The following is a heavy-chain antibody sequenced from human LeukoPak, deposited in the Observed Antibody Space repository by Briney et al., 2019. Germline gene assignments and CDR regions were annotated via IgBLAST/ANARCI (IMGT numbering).Heavy chain of an antibody. CDR2: IYYSGST. J-gene: IGHJ4*02. CDR3: ARDPGEIAVAGTGYFDY. D-gene: IGHD6-19*01. Sequence: SETLSLTCTVSGGSVSSGSYYWSWIRQPPGTGLEWIGYIYYSGSTNYNPSLKSRVTISVDTSKNQFSLKLSSVTAADTAVYYCARDPGEIAVAGTGYFDYWGQGTLVTVSS. CDR1: GGSVSSGSYY. V-gene: IGHV4-61*01.